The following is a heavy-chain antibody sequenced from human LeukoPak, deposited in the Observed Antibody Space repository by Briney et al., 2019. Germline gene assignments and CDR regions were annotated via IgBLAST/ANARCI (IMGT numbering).Heavy chain of an antibody. CDR2: INPNSGGT. V-gene: IGHV1-2*02. CDR1: GYTFTGYY. J-gene: IGHJ5*02. Sequence: SVKVSCKASGYTFTGYYMHWVRQAPGQGLEWMGWINPNSGGTNYAQKFQGRVTMTRDTSISTAYMELSRLRSDDTAVYYCARVRCSGGSCYSRGKGNWFDPWGQGTLVTVSS. D-gene: IGHD2-15*01. CDR3: ARVRCSGGSCYSRGKGNWFDP.